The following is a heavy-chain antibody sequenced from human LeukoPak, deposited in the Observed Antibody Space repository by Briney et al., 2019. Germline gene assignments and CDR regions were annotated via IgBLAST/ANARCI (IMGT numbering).Heavy chain of an antibody. CDR3: TTDDVVPAADFDY. D-gene: IGHD2-2*01. CDR2: IKSKTDGGTT. V-gene: IGHV3-15*01. J-gene: IGHJ4*02. Sequence: GGSLRLSCAASGLNFSSYAMSWVRQAPGKGLEWVGRIKSKTDGGTTDYAAPVKGRFTISRDDSKNTLYLQMNSLKTEDTAVYYCTTDDVVPAADFDYWGQGTLVTVSS. CDR1: GLNFSSYA.